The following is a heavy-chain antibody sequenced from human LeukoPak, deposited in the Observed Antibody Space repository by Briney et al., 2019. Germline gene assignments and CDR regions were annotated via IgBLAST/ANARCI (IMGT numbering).Heavy chain of an antibody. J-gene: IGHJ5*02. CDR2: INHSGST. CDR1: GFTFSSYG. CDR3: ARWRVHSSSWYLNP. V-gene: IGHV4-34*01. D-gene: IGHD6-13*01. Sequence: GSLRLSCAASGFTFSSYGMSWIRQPPGKGLEWLGEINHSGSTNYNPSLKSRVTISVDTSKNQFSLRLSSVTAADTAVYYCARWRVHSSSWYLNPWGQGTLVTVSS.